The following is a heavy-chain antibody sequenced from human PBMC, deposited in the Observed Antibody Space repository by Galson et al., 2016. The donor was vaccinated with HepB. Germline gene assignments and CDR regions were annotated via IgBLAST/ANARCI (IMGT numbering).Heavy chain of an antibody. D-gene: IGHD3-16*01. CDR1: GFSVGSYPMC. CDR2: IDWDDDK. Sequence: PALVTPTQTLTLTCTFSGFSVGSYPMCVSWIRQPPGKALEWLARIDWDDDKFYSTSLKTRLTISKDTSKNQVALTMTNMDPVDTGTYYCARIGAGQIDYWGQGTLVTVSS. V-gene: IGHV2-70*17. CDR3: ARIGAGQIDY. J-gene: IGHJ4*02.